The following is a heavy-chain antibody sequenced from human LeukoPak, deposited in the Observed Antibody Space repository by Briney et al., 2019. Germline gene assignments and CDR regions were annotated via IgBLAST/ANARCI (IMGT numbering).Heavy chain of an antibody. Sequence: GASVKVSCKASGYTFTSYYMHWVRQAPGQGLEWMGIINPSGGSTSYAQKFQGRVTMTRDTSTSTVYMELSSLRSEDTAVYYCARDLGVDTSMIFFDYWGQGTVVTVSS. CDR2: INPSGGST. CDR1: GYTFTSYY. J-gene: IGHJ4*02. CDR3: ARDLGVDTSMIFFDY. V-gene: IGHV1-46*01. D-gene: IGHD3-16*01.